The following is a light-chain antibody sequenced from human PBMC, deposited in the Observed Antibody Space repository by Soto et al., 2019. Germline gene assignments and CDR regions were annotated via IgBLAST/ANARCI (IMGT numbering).Light chain of an antibody. J-gene: IGKJ1*01. Sequence: IVMTQSPATLYVSPGERATLSCRACQSSDKMLAWYQQRPGQAPRLLIYAASTRSTGIPARFSGSGSGTEFPLTSSGLYSEHFGIYYCHQYKFWRPFGQGT. V-gene: IGKV3-15*01. CDR3: HQYKFWRP. CDR2: AAS. CDR1: QSSDKM.